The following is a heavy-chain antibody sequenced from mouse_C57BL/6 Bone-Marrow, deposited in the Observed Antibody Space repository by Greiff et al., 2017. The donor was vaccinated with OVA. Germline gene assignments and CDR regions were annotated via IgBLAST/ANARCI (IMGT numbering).Heavy chain of an antibody. CDR3: ARFPHYYGSSYGYFDV. D-gene: IGHD1-1*01. CDR2: IRNKANGYTT. V-gene: IGHV7-3*01. J-gene: IGHJ1*03. Sequence: EVKVVESGGGLVQPGGSLSLSCAASGFTFTDYYMSWVRQPPGKALEWLGFIRNKANGYTTEYSASVKGRFTISRDNSQSILYLQMNALRAEDSATDYCARFPHYYGSSYGYFDVWGTGTTVTVSS. CDR1: GFTFTDYY.